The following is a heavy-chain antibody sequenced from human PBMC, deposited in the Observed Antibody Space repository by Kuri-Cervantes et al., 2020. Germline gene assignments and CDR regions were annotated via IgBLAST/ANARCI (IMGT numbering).Heavy chain of an antibody. CDR2: IYYSGST. J-gene: IGHJ4*02. V-gene: IGHV4-59*01. CDR3: ARHPPDY. CDR1: GGSISSYY. Sequence: SETLSLTCTVSGGSISSYYWSWIRQPPGKGLEWIGYIYYSGSTNYNPSLKSRVTISVDTSKNQFSLKLSSVTAADTAMYYCARHPPDYWGQGTLVTVSS.